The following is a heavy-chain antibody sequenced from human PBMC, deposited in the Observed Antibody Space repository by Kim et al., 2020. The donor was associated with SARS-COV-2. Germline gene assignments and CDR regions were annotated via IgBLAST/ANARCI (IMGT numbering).Heavy chain of an antibody. D-gene: IGHD3-3*01. CDR3: ARANDLYDFWSGYTIVGGWYFDL. J-gene: IGHJ2*01. V-gene: IGHV3-21*01. CDR2: ISSSSSYI. Sequence: GGSLRLSCAASGFTFSSYSMNWVRQAPGKGLEWVSSISSSSSYIYYADSVKGRFTISRDNAKNSLYLQMNSLRAEDTAVYYCARANDLYDFWSGYTIVGGWYFDLWGRGTLVTVSS. CDR1: GFTFSSYS.